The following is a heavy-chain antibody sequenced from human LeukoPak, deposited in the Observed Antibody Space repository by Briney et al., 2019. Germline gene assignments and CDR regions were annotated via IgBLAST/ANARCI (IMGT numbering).Heavy chain of an antibody. Sequence: SPGGSLRLSCAASGFTFSSYSMNWVRQAPGKGLEWVSSISSSSSYIYYADSVKGRFTISRDNAKNSLYLQMNSLRAEDTAVYYCAKSGTRSSWSPRVKTYLDYWGQGTLVTVSS. D-gene: IGHD6-13*01. CDR3: AKSGTRSSWSPRVKTYLDY. V-gene: IGHV3-21*01. CDR1: GFTFSSYS. CDR2: ISSSSSYI. J-gene: IGHJ4*02.